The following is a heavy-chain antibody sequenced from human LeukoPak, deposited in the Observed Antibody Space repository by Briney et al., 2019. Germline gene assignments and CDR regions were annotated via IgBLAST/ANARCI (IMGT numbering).Heavy chain of an antibody. CDR3: ARVTVTGTTGGGFGY. CDR1: GGSFSGYY. Sequence: SETLSLTCAVYGGSFSGYYWSWIRQPPGKGLEWIGEINHSGSTNYNPSLKSRVTISVDTSKNQSSLKLSSVTAADTAVYYCARVTVTGTTGGGFGYWGQGTLVTVSS. D-gene: IGHD1-7*01. CDR2: INHSGST. J-gene: IGHJ4*02. V-gene: IGHV4-34*01.